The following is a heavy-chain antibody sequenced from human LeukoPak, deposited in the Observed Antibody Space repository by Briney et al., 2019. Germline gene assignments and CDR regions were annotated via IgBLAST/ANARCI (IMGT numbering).Heavy chain of an antibody. V-gene: IGHV4-38-2*01. J-gene: IGHJ4*02. CDR3: ARLGHCGSTSCYTGKY. Sequence: PSETLSLTCAVSGYSISSGYYWGWIRQPPGKGLEWIGSIYHSGSTYYNPSLKSRVTISVDTSKNQFSLKLSSVTAADTAVYYCARLGHCGSTSCYTGKYWGQGTLVTVSS. CDR2: IYHSGST. CDR1: GYSISSGYY. D-gene: IGHD2-2*02.